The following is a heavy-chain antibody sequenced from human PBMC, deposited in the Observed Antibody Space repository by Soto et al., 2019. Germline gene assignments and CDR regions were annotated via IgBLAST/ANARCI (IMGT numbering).Heavy chain of an antibody. V-gene: IGHV3-30*18. CDR1: GFTFSIYG. J-gene: IGHJ4*02. CDR2: ISYDGSNK. CDR3: AKDRDAYSSGWYTDS. Sequence: QVQLVESGGGVVQPGRSLRLSCAASGFTFSIYGMHWVRQAPGKGLEWVAVISYDGSNKYYADSVKGRFTISRDNSKNTLYLQMNSLRAEDTAVYYCAKDRDAYSSGWYTDSWGQGTLVTVSS. D-gene: IGHD6-19*01.